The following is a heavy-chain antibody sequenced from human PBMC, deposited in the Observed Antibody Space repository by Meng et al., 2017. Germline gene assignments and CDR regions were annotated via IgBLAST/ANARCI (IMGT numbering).Heavy chain of an antibody. V-gene: IGHV1-69*06. D-gene: IGHD1-26*01. CDR1: GGTLRCYC. CDR2: IIPIFGTA. J-gene: IGHJ4*02. CDR3: VRDGVGATEGYFDY. Sequence: QVQLWQLGAEVKKPGASVKVTGKACGGTLRCYCSSWVRQAHGQGLEWMGGIIPIFGTANYAQKFQGRVTITAYKSTSTAYMELSSLRSEDTAVYYCVRDGVGATEGYFDYWGQGTLVTVSS.